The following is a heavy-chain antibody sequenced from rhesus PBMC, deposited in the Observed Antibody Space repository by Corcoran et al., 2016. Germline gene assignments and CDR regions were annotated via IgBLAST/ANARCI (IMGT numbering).Heavy chain of an antibody. CDR3: AREWYSSGWSNWYFDL. V-gene: IGHV4-127*01. D-gene: IGHD6S26*01. CDR1: GYSISSGYG. J-gene: IGHJ2*01. Sequence: QVQLQESGPGLVKPSETLSLTCAVSGYSISSGYGWSWIRKPPGKGLGRNGYIGGSSGSTNYNPSLKSRVTISKDTSKNQFSLKLSSVTAADTAVYYCAREWYSSGWSNWYFDLWGPGTPITISS. CDR2: IGGSSGST.